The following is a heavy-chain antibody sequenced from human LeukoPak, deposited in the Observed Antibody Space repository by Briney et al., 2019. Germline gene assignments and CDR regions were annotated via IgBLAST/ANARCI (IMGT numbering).Heavy chain of an antibody. CDR2: ISGSALTI. Sequence: PGGSLRLSCAASGFTFSDFYMTWIRQAPGKGLEWISYISGSALTIYYSDSVKGRFTISRDNAENSLYLQMNSLRADDTAVYYCARYNWDYFWFDPWGQGTLVTVSS. CDR1: GFTFSDFY. V-gene: IGHV3-11*01. CDR3: ARYNWDYFWFDP. J-gene: IGHJ5*02. D-gene: IGHD1-7*01.